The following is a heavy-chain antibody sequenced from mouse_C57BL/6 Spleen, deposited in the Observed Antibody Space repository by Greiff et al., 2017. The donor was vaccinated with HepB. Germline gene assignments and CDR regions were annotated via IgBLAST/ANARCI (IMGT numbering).Heavy chain of an antibody. CDR1: GFTFSDYG. Sequence: DVKLVESGGGLVKPGGSLKLSCAASGFTFSDYGMHWVRQAPEKGLEWVAYISSGSSTIYYADTVKGRFTISRDNAKNTLFLQMTSLRSEDTAMYYCARGGSNYVEDFDYWGQGTTLTVSS. V-gene: IGHV5-17*01. D-gene: IGHD2-5*01. J-gene: IGHJ2*01. CDR2: ISSGSSTI. CDR3: ARGGSNYVEDFDY.